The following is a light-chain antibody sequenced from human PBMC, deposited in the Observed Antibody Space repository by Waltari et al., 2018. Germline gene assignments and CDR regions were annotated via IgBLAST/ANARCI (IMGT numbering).Light chain of an antibody. J-gene: IGKJ2*02. CDR2: GSS. CDR3: QQAYSTPRT. CDR1: QNISNY. Sequence: DIQMTQSPTSLSASVGDSVSLTCQTSQNISNYLNWYQVQPGIAPALLVYGSSSLPRRASPTFSGSGSGTHLTLAISSQRPEDFASYYCQQAYSTPRTFGPGTNLEIK. V-gene: IGKV1-39*01.